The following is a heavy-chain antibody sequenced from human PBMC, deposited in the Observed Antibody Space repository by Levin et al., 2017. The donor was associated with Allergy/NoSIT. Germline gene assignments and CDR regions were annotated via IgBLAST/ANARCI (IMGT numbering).Heavy chain of an antibody. CDR3: ARDLIAAAGTGFDY. J-gene: IGHJ4*02. D-gene: IGHD6-13*01. CDR1: GYTFTGYY. V-gene: IGHV1-2*06. Sequence: PGASVKVSCKASGYTFTGYYMHWVRQAPGQGLEWMGRINPNSGGTNYAQKFQGRVTMTRDTSISTAYMELSRLRSDDTAVYYCARDLIAAAGTGFDYWGQGTLVTVSS. CDR2: INPNSGGT.